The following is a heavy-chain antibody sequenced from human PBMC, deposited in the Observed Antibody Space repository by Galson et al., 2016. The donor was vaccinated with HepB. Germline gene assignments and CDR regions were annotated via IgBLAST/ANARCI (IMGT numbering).Heavy chain of an antibody. Sequence: SLRLSCAASGFTFSSYAMSWVRQAPGKGLEWVSATSGSGGSTYYADSVKGRFTISRDNSQNTLYLQMHSLSSEDTAVYYCAREGVYYYDSSGYSDAFDILGQGTMVTVSS. D-gene: IGHD3-22*01. CDR1: GFTFSSYA. J-gene: IGHJ3*02. CDR3: AREGVYYYDSSGYSDAFDI. V-gene: IGHV3-23*01. CDR2: TSGSGGST.